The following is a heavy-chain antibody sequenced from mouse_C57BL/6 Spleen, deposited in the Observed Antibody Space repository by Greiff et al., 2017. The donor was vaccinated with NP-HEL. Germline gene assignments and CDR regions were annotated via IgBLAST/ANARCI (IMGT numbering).Heavy chain of an antibody. CDR2: INPNNGGT. Sequence: EVQLQQSGPELVKPGASVKMSCKASGYTFTDYNMHWVKQSHGKSLEWIGYINPNNGGTSYNQKFKGKATLTVNKSSSTAYMELRSLTSEDSAVYYCAHDGYYLAWFAYWGQGTLVTVSA. V-gene: IGHV1-22*01. J-gene: IGHJ3*01. CDR3: AHDGYYLAWFAY. CDR1: GYTFTDYN. D-gene: IGHD2-3*01.